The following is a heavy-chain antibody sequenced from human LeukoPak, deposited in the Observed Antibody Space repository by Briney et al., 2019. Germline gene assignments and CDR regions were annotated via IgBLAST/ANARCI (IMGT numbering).Heavy chain of an antibody. Sequence: GGSLRLSCAASGFTFSSYAMHWVRQAPGKGLEWVAVISYDGSNKYYADSVKGRFTISRDNAENSLYLQMNSLRAEDTALYFCARDLILADSGGSSAHDYWGQGTLVTVSS. V-gene: IGHV3-30*04. J-gene: IGHJ4*02. CDR2: ISYDGSNK. CDR1: GFTFSSYA. CDR3: ARDLILADSGGSSAHDY. D-gene: IGHD2-15*01.